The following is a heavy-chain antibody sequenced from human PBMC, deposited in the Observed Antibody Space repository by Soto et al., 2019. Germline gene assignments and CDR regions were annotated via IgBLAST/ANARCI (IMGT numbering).Heavy chain of an antibody. J-gene: IGHJ3*02. V-gene: IGHV4-34*01. CDR1: GGSFSGYY. CDR2: INHSGST. CDR3: ARTKVSATHAFDS. Sequence: TSETLSLTCAVYGGSFSGYYWSWIRQPPGKGLEWIGEINHSGSTNYNPSLKSRVTISLDTSKNQFSLKLSSVTAADTAVYYCARTKVSATHAFDSWGQGTMVTVSS. D-gene: IGHD2-15*01.